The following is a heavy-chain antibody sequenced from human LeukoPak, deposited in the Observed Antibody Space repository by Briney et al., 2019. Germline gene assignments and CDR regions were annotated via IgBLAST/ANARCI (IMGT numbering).Heavy chain of an antibody. CDR3: AQGGATISDY. Sequence: GGSLRLSCAASGFTFSSYCMSWVRQAPGKGLEWVANIKQDGSEKYYVDSVKGRFTISRDNAKNSLYLQMNSLRVEDTAVYYCAQGGATISDYWGQGTLVTVSS. CDR2: IKQDGSEK. V-gene: IGHV3-7*01. D-gene: IGHD5-12*01. CDR1: GFTFSSYC. J-gene: IGHJ4*02.